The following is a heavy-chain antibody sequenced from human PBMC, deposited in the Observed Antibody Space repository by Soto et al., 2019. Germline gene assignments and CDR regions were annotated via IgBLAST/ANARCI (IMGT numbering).Heavy chain of an antibody. D-gene: IGHD6-25*01. CDR3: AAGSDYGGAFLY. CDR1: GYSFTTSW. V-gene: IGHV5-51*01. Sequence: GESLKISCKATGYSFTTSWIGWVRQKPGKGLEWMGVIFPGDSDTIYSPSFEGHVSISADKSITSAFLEWSSLKRSETAIYYCAAGSDYGGAFLYWGQGSLVTVSS. CDR2: IFPGDSDT. J-gene: IGHJ4*02.